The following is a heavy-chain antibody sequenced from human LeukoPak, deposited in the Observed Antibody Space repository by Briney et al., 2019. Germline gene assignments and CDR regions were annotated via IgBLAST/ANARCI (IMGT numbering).Heavy chain of an antibody. CDR3: APDLRGSAWSLDD. D-gene: IGHD6-13*01. CDR2: VSGSGGTT. V-gene: IGHV3-23*01. CDR1: GFTFSSYA. Sequence: GGYLRLSCAASGFTFSSYAMGWVRQAPGKGLEWVSLVSGSGGTTDYADSVKGRFTISRDNSKNKVYLRMNSLRVEDTAVYYCAPDLRGSAWSLDDWGQGTLVTVSS. J-gene: IGHJ4*02.